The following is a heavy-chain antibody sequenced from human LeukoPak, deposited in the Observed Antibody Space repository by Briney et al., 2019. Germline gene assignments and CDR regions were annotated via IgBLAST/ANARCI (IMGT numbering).Heavy chain of an antibody. V-gene: IGHV3-21*01. CDR2: ISSSSSYI. CDR3: ARVGDYDSSDIDAFDI. J-gene: IGHJ3*02. Sequence: GGSLRLSCAASGFTLSSYSMNWVRQAPGKGLEWVSSISSSSSYIYYADSVKGRFTISRDNAKNSLYLQMNSLRAEDTAVYYCARVGDYDSSDIDAFDIWGQGTMVTVSS. CDR1: GFTLSSYS. D-gene: IGHD3-22*01.